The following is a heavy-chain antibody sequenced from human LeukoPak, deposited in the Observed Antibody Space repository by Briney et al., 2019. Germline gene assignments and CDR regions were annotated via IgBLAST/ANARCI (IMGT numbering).Heavy chain of an antibody. Sequence: GESLKISCKGSGYRFTSYWNGWVRPMPGKGLEWMGIIYPGDYDTRYSPSFQGQVTISANKSISTAYLQWSSLKASETAMYYCARPGGSYLYYFDYWGQGTLVTVSS. D-gene: IGHD1-26*01. CDR3: ARPGGSYLYYFDY. V-gene: IGHV5-51*01. CDR2: IYPGDYDT. CDR1: GYRFTSYW. J-gene: IGHJ4*02.